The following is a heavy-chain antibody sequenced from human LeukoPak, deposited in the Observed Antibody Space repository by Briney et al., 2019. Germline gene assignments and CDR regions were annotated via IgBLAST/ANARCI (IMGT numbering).Heavy chain of an antibody. CDR2: ISSSINYI. Sequence: GGSLRLSRAASGFTFSSYSLNWVRQAPGKGLEWVSSISSSINYIYYADSVKGRFTISRDNAKNSLYLQMNSLRAEDTAVYYCARDFGRYYGSGSYFRYFDYWGQGTLVTVSS. V-gene: IGHV3-21*04. D-gene: IGHD3-10*01. CDR1: GFTFSSYS. CDR3: ARDFGRYYGSGSYFRYFDY. J-gene: IGHJ4*02.